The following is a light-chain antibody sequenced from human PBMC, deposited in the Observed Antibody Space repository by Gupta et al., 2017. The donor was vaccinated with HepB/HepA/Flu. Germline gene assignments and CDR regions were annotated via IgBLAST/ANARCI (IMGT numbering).Light chain of an antibody. Sequence: DIQMTQSPSSLSAFVGDRVTITCQASQAIANYLNWYRQKPGKAPKLLIHAASNLETGVPSRFSGSGSGTDFSFTITSLQPEDVATYYCQQFDDVPITFGQGTRLEIK. CDR2: AAS. CDR3: QQFDDVPIT. CDR1: QAIANY. J-gene: IGKJ5*01. V-gene: IGKV1-33*01.